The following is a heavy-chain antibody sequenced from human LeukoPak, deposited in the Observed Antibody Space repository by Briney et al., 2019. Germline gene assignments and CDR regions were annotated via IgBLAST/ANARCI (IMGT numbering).Heavy chain of an antibody. Sequence: GGSLRLSCAASGFIFSNYGMHWVRQAPGKGLEWVAFIHYDGPEKYYGDSVRGRFTISRDNSKNTVYLQMNSLRAEDTAVYYCAKDVVGHQWVENYWGQGTLVTVSS. CDR2: IHYDGPEK. D-gene: IGHD2-2*01. J-gene: IGHJ4*02. CDR1: GFIFSNYG. CDR3: AKDVVGHQWVENY. V-gene: IGHV3-30*02.